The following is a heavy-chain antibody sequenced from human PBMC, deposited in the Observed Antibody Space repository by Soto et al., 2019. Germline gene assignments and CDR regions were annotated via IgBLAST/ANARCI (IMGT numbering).Heavy chain of an antibody. CDR3: ARDRGSSGYYSPAFDY. CDR2: IYYSGST. V-gene: IGHV4-31*03. Sequence: QVQLQESGPGLVKPSQTLSLTCTVSGGSISSGGYYWSWIRQHPGKGLEWIGYIYYSGSTYYNPSLKSRVTISVDTSKNQFSLRLSSVTAADTAVYYCARDRGSSGYYSPAFDYWGQGTLVTVSS. CDR1: GGSISSGGYY. J-gene: IGHJ4*02. D-gene: IGHD3-22*01.